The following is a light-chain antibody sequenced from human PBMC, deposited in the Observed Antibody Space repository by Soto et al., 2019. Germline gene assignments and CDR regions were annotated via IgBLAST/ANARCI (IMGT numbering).Light chain of an antibody. J-gene: IGLJ1*01. CDR1: KNDIGVYDF. CDR2: EVV. V-gene: IGLV2-8*01. CDR3: SSYTSSSTRV. Sequence: QSALTQPPSASGSPGQSVTISCTGTKNDIGVYDFVSWYQHHPGKAPRLIIYEVVKRPSGVPDRFSGSKSGNTASLTVSGLQAADEADYYCSSYTSSSTRVFGTGTKVTVL.